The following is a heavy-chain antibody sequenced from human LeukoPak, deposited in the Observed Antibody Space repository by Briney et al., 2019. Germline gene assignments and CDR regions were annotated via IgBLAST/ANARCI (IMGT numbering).Heavy chain of an antibody. V-gene: IGHV1-69*01. D-gene: IGHD3-3*01. CDR1: GGTFSSYA. CDR3: ARESSTVFGVVPTLNNWFDP. J-gene: IGHJ5*02. CDR2: IIPIFGTA. Sequence: VASVKVSCKASGGTFSSYAISWVRQAPGQGLEWMGGIIPIFGTANYAQKFQGRVTITADESTSTAYMELSSLRSEDTAVYYCARESSTVFGVVPTLNNWFDPWGQGTLVTVSS.